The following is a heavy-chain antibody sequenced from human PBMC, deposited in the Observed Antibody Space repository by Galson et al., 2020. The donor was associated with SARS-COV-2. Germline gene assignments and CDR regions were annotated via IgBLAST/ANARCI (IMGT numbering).Heavy chain of an antibody. CDR1: GGSITSGSYF. J-gene: IGHJ4*02. CDR3: ARGVAY. D-gene: IGHD3-10*01. V-gene: IGHV4-61*02. CDR2: IYSSGNT. Sequence: TLSLTCSVSGGSITSGSYFWNWIRQPAGKGLEWIGRIYSSGNTNYNPSLKSRVTISMDTSKNQFSLNLNSVTAADTAIYYCARGVAYWGQGTLVTVSS.